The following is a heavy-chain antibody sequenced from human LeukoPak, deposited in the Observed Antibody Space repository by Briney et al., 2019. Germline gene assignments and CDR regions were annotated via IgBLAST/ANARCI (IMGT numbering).Heavy chain of an antibody. CDR2: ISTSGST. D-gene: IGHD3-22*01. CDR1: AASISNYY. J-gene: IGHJ4*02. Sequence: SETLSLTCAVSAASISNYYWGWIRQAPGKGLEWVGYISTSGSTNYNPSLKSRVSISLATSKNRFSLSLNFVTAADTAVYYCASPRSGYRYTFDYWGQGALVTVSS. V-gene: IGHV4-4*09. CDR3: ASPRSGYRYTFDY.